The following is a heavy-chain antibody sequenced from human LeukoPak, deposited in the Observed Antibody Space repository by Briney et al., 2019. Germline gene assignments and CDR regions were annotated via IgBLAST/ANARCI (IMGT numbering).Heavy chain of an antibody. CDR1: VGSISSSY. V-gene: IGHV3-30-3*01. CDR3: ARDPRTMVRGGMDV. D-gene: IGHD3-10*01. CDR2: ISYDGSNK. J-gene: IGHJ6*02. Sequence: LSLTCTVSVGSISSSYYYWGWIRQPPGKGLEWVAVISYDGSNKYYADSVKGRFTISRDNSKNTLYLQMNSLRAEDTAVYYCARDPRTMVRGGMDVWGQGTTVTVSS.